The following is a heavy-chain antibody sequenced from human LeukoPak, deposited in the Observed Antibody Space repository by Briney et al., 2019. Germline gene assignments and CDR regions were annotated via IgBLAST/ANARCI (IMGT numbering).Heavy chain of an antibody. V-gene: IGHV3-48*04. CDR2: IGSSSSTI. D-gene: IGHD5-12*01. Sequence: GSLRLSCEASGFTFSSYSMNWVRQAPGKGLEWVSYIGSSSSTIHYADSVKGRFTISRDNAKNSLYLQMNSLRAEDTAVYYCAREKVDIVAHDAFDIWGQGTMVTVSS. CDR3: AREKVDIVAHDAFDI. J-gene: IGHJ3*02. CDR1: GFTFSSYS.